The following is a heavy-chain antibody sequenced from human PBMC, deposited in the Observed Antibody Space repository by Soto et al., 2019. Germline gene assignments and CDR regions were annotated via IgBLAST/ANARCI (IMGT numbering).Heavy chain of an antibody. CDR2: INAGNGNT. V-gene: IGHV1-3*01. J-gene: IGHJ6*03. CDR1: GYTFTSYA. D-gene: IGHD4-17*01. Sequence: VASVKVSCKASGYTFTSYAMHWVRQAPGQRLEWMGWINAGNGNTKYSQKFQGRVTITRDTSASTAYMELSSLRSEDTAVYYCARDLGSYGDYYYYMDVWGKGTTVTVSS. CDR3: ARDLGSYGDYYYYMDV.